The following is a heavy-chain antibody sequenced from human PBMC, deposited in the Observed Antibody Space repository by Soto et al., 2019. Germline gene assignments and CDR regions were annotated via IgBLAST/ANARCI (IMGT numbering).Heavy chain of an antibody. V-gene: IGHV3-23*01. D-gene: IGHD6-25*01. CDR1: GFTFSTYA. Sequence: GGSLRLSCATSGFTFSTYAMTWVRQVPGRGLQWGSTILPDETGFYTVSVKGRFTISRDNYRSIVYLQMNALWVEDAAMYYCAKDRLPTSGQRFYFDSWGQGSLVTVSS. CDR3: AKDRLPTSGQRFYFDS. CDR2: ILPDETG. J-gene: IGHJ4*02.